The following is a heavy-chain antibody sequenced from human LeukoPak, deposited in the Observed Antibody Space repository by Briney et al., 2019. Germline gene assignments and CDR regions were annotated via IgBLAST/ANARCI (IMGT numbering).Heavy chain of an antibody. J-gene: IGHJ4*02. Sequence: PGGSLRLSCAASGFTFSRFWMTWVRQPPGKGLEWIGYIYHTGNIKYSPSLNSRVTISIDTSNNQLSLKLTSVTAADTAVYYCARFGSGWWYNDYWGQGTLVTVSS. D-gene: IGHD6-19*01. CDR2: IYHTGNI. CDR1: GFTFSRFW. V-gene: IGHV4-59*01. CDR3: ARFGSGWWYNDY.